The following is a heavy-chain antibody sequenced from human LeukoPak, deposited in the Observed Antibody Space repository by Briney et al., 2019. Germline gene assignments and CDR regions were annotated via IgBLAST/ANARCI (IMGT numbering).Heavy chain of an antibody. CDR1: GGSVANYH. CDR3: ATVEVGTVDVFDI. CDR2: FYTGGST. Sequence: SETLSLTCTVSGGSVANYHWSWIRQPAGKGLEWIARFYTGGSTTYNPSLNGRATMSVDTSMNHFSLKLTSVTAADTAIYYCATVEVGTVDVFDIWGQGTMVTVSS. J-gene: IGHJ3*02. V-gene: IGHV4-4*07. D-gene: IGHD1-26*01.